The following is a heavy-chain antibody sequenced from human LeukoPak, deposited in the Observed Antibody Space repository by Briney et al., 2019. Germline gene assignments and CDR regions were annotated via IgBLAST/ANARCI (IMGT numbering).Heavy chain of an antibody. Sequence: SETLSLTCAVYGGSFSGYYWSWIRQPPGKGRGWMGEINHSGSTNYNPSLNSRVTISVDTSQNHFSLKLSSVTAADTAVYYCARGSPLGGVDYWGQGTLVTVSS. CDR1: GGSFSGYY. CDR3: ARGSPLGGVDY. CDR2: INHSGST. V-gene: IGHV4-34*01. D-gene: IGHD1-26*01. J-gene: IGHJ4*02.